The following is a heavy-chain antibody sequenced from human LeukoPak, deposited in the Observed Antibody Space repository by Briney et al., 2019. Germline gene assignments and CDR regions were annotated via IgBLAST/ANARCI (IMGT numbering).Heavy chain of an antibody. CDR1: GFTFRNYA. D-gene: IGHD5-12*01. CDR3: ARDAYSGYDSTLVTYYYYMDV. Sequence: QSGGSLRLSCAASGFTFRNYAMHWVRQAPGKGLEFVSVISSNGGDTYYANSVKGRFTISRDNSRNTLYLQMGSLRPEDMAVYYCARDAYSGYDSTLVTYYYYMDVWGKGTTVTISS. CDR2: ISSNGGDT. J-gene: IGHJ6*03. V-gene: IGHV3-64*01.